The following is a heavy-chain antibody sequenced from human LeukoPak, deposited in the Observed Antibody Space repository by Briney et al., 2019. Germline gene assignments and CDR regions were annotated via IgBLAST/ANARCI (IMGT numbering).Heavy chain of an antibody. V-gene: IGHV3-33*08. Sequence: PGGSLRLSCVASGFSLRGYAMHWVRQAPGKGLEWLAVIWAGGRNQYYADSVKGRFTISRDNSKNTLDLQMNSLRADDTAVYYCARELGPFTGFDYWGQGSLVTVSS. CDR2: IWAGGRNQ. CDR3: ARELGPFTGFDY. D-gene: IGHD3-16*01. J-gene: IGHJ4*02. CDR1: GFSLRGYA.